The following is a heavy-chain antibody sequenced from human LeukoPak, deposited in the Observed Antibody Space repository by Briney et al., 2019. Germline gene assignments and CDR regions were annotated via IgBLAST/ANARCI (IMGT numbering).Heavy chain of an antibody. CDR3: ARGGVWDGSTWYGVH. V-gene: IGHV1-2*02. D-gene: IGHD6-13*01. CDR1: GYTFTGYY. Sequence: ASVKVSCKASGYTFTGYYMHWVRQAPGQGLEWMGWINPNSGGTNYAQKFQGRVTLTRDTSISTAYMELSRLRSDDTAVYYCARGGVWDGSTWYGVHWGQGTLVTVSS. CDR2: INPNSGGT. J-gene: IGHJ4*02.